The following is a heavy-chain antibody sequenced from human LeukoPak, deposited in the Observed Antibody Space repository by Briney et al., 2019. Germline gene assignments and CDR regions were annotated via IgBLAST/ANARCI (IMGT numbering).Heavy chain of an antibody. D-gene: IGHD3-10*01. CDR2: IYHSGST. CDR1: GGSISSSNW. V-gene: IGHV4-4*02. J-gene: IGHJ6*03. CDR3: ASQKLLWFGEFFYYYYYYMDV. Sequence: PSGTLSLTCAVSGGSISSSNWWSWVRQPPGKGLEWIGEIYHSGSTNYNPSLKSRVTISVDKSKNQFSLKLSSVTAADTAVYYCASQKLLWFGEFFYYYYYYMDVWGKGTTVIISS.